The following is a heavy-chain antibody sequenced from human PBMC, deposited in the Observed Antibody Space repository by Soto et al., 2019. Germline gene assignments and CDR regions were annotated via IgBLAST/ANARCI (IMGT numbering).Heavy chain of an antibody. Sequence: ASVKVSCKASGYTFTSYDINWVRQATGQGLEWMGWMNPNSGNTGYAQKFKGRVTMTRNTSISTAYMELSSLRSEDTAVYYCARGWGDIVLMVYATDAFDIWGQGTMVTVSS. J-gene: IGHJ3*02. CDR2: MNPNSGNT. CDR3: ARGWGDIVLMVYATDAFDI. D-gene: IGHD2-8*01. V-gene: IGHV1-8*01. CDR1: GYTFTSYD.